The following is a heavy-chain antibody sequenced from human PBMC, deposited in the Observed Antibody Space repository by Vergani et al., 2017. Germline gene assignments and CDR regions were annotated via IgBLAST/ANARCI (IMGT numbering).Heavy chain of an antibody. CDR3: ARSGDSSDVDF. Sequence: QLHLQESGPGLVKPSETLSLTCTVSGGSITSGYYWGWIRQPPGKGLEWIGSISHSGYTYSNPSLESRITISVDTSKNQFSLKLSSVTAADTAVYYCARSGDSSDVDFWGQGTLVTVSS. J-gene: IGHJ4*02. V-gene: IGHV4-38-2*02. D-gene: IGHD3-22*01. CDR2: ISHSGYT. CDR1: GGSITSGYY.